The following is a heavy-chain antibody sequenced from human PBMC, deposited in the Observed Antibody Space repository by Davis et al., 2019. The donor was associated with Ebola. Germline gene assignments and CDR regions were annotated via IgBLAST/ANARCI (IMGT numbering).Heavy chain of an antibody. J-gene: IGHJ6*03. V-gene: IGHV3-30-3*01. D-gene: IGHD4-23*01. CDR3: ARGYGGYRPGDFYMDV. Sequence: PGGSLRLSCAASGFTFSTYGMHWVRQAPGKGLAWVALISYDGSNKNSADSVKGRFTISRDNSKNTLYLQMNSLRAEDTAVYYCARGYGGYRPGDFYMDVWGKGTTVTVSS. CDR2: ISYDGSNK. CDR1: GFTFSTYG.